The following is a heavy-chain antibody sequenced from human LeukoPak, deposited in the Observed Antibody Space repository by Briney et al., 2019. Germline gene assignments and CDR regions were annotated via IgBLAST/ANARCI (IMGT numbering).Heavy chain of an antibody. Sequence: SVKVTCKASGGTFSSYAISWVRQAPGQGLEWMGGIIPIFGTANYAQKFQGRVTITADESTSTAYMELSSLRSEDTAVYYCARDLYYDSSGYLYYWGQGTLVTVSS. CDR3: ARDLYYDSSGYLYY. CDR1: GGTFSSYA. CDR2: IIPIFGTA. V-gene: IGHV1-69*13. J-gene: IGHJ4*02. D-gene: IGHD3-22*01.